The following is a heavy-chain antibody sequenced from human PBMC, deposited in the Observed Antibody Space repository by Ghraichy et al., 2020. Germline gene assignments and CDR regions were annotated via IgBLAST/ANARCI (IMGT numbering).Heavy chain of an antibody. J-gene: IGHJ6*02. CDR3: AKRMGSSSCSVRQGARGGMDV. V-gene: IGHV3-23*01. CDR1: GFTFSSYA. CDR2: MSGSGGNT. Sequence: GGSLRLSCAASGFTFSSYAMSWVRQVPGKGLEWVSVMSGSGGNTYYADSVKGRFTISRDNSKNTLYLQMNSLTVEDTAVYYCAKRMGSSSCSVRQGARGGMDVWGQGTTVTVSS. D-gene: IGHD2-2*01.